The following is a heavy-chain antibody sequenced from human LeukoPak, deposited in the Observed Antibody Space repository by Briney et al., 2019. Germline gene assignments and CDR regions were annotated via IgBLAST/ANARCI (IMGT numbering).Heavy chain of an antibody. Sequence: PGGSLRPSCAASGFTFSDYYMNWIRQAPGKGLEWVSYISNSGSTIYYADSVKGRFTISRDNTKNSLYLQMNSLRAEDAAVYYCARVHKSYYDDSSDKYYFDYWGQGTLVTVSS. CDR3: ARVHKSYYDDSSDKYYFDY. D-gene: IGHD3-22*01. V-gene: IGHV3-11*01. J-gene: IGHJ4*02. CDR1: GFTFSDYY. CDR2: ISNSGSTI.